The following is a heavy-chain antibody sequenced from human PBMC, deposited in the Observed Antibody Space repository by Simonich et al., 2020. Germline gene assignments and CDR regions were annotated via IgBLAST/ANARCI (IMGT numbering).Heavy chain of an antibody. Sequence: QVQLVQSGAEVKKPGSSVKVSCKASGGTFSSYAISWVRQAPGQGLEWMERIIPILGIANYAQKFQGRVTITAEKYTSTAYMELSSLRSEDTAVYYCARGGLADRRIVYYYYMDVWGKGTTVTVSS. V-gene: IGHV1-69*09. J-gene: IGHJ6*03. CDR2: IIPILGIA. D-gene: IGHD2-15*01. CDR1: GGTFSSYA. CDR3: ARGGLADRRIVYYYYMDV.